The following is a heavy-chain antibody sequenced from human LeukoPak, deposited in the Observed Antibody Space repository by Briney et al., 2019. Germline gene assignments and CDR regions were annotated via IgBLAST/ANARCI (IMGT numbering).Heavy chain of an antibody. CDR1: GFTFSSYA. D-gene: IGHD6-13*01. CDR3: ARSRSRTWSGPNY. CDR2: IWYDGSNK. V-gene: IGHV3-33*01. J-gene: IGHJ4*02. Sequence: GGSLRLSCAASGFTFSSYAMHWVRQAPGKGLEWVAVIWYDGSNKYYADSVKGRFTISRDNSKNTLYLQMNSLRAEDTAVYYCARSRSRTWSGPNYWGQGTLVTVSS.